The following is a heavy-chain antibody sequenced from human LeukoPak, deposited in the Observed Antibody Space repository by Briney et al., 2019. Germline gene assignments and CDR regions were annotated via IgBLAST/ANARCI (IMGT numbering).Heavy chain of an antibody. D-gene: IGHD3-16*01. CDR2: ISYDGIGR. CDR3: ARDVNAAKNGLHYGADC. Sequence: SGGSLRLSCEASGFTFSSYGMHWVRQAPGKGLEWVAIISYDGIGRYYVDSVRGRFTISRDNSKNTVDLQMDSLRAEDTAVYYCARDVNAAKNGLHYGADCWGPGSVVTLSS. J-gene: IGHJ4*02. CDR1: GFTFSSYG. V-gene: IGHV3-33*01.